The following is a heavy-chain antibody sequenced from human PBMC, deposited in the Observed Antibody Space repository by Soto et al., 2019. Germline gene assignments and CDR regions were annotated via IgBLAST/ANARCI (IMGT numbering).Heavy chain of an antibody. CDR2: ISYDGSNK. V-gene: IGHV3-30-3*01. Sequence: SLRLSCAASGFTFSSYAMHWVRQAPGKGLEWVAVISYDGSNKYYADSVKGRFTISRDNSKNTLYLQMNSLRAEDTAVYYCAREGMVRGVTDSSVNGMDVWGQGTTVTVSS. CDR1: GFTFSSYA. J-gene: IGHJ6*02. D-gene: IGHD3-10*01. CDR3: AREGMVRGVTDSSVNGMDV.